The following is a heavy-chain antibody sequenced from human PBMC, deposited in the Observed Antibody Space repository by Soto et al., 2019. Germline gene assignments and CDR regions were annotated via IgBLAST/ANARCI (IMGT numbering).Heavy chain of an antibody. CDR2: ISYDGSNK. V-gene: IGHV3-30-3*01. CDR1: GFTFSSYA. CDR3: ARDGERAAAGPPDADSYYYYCGMDV. Sequence: QVQLVESGGGVGQPGRSLRLSCAASGFTFSSYAMHWVRQAPGKGLEWVAVISYDGSNKYYADSVKGRFTISRDNSKNTLYLQMNSLSAEDTAVYYCARDGERAAAGPPDADSYYYYCGMDVWGQGTTVTVSS. D-gene: IGHD6-13*01. J-gene: IGHJ6*02.